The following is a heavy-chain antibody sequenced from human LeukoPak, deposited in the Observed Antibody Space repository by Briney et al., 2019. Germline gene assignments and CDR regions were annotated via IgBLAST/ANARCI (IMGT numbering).Heavy chain of an antibody. D-gene: IGHD6-13*01. CDR2: INHSGST. Sequence: PSETLSLTCAVYGGSFSGYYWSWIRQPPGKGLEGIGEINHSGSTNYNPSLKSRVTISVDTSKNQFSLKLSSVTAADTAVYYCARSNWYSSSWIDYWGQGTLVTVSS. J-gene: IGHJ4*02. CDR3: ARSNWYSSSWIDY. V-gene: IGHV4-34*01. CDR1: GGSFSGYY.